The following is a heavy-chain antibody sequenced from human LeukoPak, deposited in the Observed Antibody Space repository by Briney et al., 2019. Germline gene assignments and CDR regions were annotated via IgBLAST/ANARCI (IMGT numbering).Heavy chain of an antibody. CDR1: GFTFDDYA. D-gene: IGHD3-22*01. CDR3: ARARYYYDSSGYRGTDY. Sequence: PGGSLRLSCAASGFTFDDYAMHWVRQAPGKGLEWVSGISWNSGSIGYADSVKGRFTISRDNAKNSLYLQMNSLRAEDTAVYYCARARYYYDSSGYRGTDYWGQGTLVTVSS. V-gene: IGHV3-9*01. J-gene: IGHJ4*02. CDR2: ISWNSGSI.